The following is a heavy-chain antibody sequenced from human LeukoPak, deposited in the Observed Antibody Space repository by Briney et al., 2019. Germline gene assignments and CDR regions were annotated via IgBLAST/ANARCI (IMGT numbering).Heavy chain of an antibody. CDR1: GGSIYSTTFY. CDR2: MYYDGST. J-gene: IGHJ4*02. Sequence: SETLSLTCTVSGGSIYSTTFYWGWIRQPPGKGLEWIGSMYYDGSTYHNPSLKSRVTISVDTSNNQFSLKLTSVTVADTAVYFRARRSDSGSDDGEDYFDYWGQGTLVTVSS. D-gene: IGHD1-26*01. CDR3: ARRSDSGSDDGEDYFDY. V-gene: IGHV4-39*01.